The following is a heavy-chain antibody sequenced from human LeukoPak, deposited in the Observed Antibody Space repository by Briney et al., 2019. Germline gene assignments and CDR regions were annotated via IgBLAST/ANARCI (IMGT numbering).Heavy chain of an antibody. Sequence: SETLSLTCTVSGVSISSGDYYWSWIRQPPGKGLEWIGYIYSNGSTYYNPSLKSRATVSLDTSKNQLSLKLSSATAADTAVYYCARPYYYDSRIDPWGQGTLVTVSS. CDR2: IYSNGST. D-gene: IGHD3-22*01. CDR1: GVSISSGDYY. CDR3: ARPYYYDSRIDP. V-gene: IGHV4-30-4*01. J-gene: IGHJ5*02.